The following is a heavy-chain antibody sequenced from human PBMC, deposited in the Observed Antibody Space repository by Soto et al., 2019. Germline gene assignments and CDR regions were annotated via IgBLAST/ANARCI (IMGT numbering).Heavy chain of an antibody. J-gene: IGHJ6*02. CDR1: GFTVSSDY. V-gene: IGHV3-53*01. D-gene: IGHD3-10*01. CDR3: ASQGVIRDYYYGMDV. CDR2: IYSGGST. Sequence: VGSLRLSCAASGFTVSSDYMSWVREAPGKGLEWVSVIYSGGSTYYADSVKGRFTISRDNSKNTLYLQMNSLRAEDTAVYYCASQGVIRDYYYGMDVWGQGTTVTVSS.